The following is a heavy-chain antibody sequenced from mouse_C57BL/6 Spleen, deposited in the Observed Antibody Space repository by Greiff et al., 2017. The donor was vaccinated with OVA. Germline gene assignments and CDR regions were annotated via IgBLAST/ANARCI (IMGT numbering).Heavy chain of an antibody. Sequence: VQLQQSGAELVRPGTSVKMSCKASGYTFTNYWIGWAKQRPGHGLEWIGDIYPGGGYTTYNEKFKGKATLTADKSSRTAYMQFSSLTSEDSAIYYCARRSYGSSYENFDVWGTGTTVTVSS. CDR3: ARRSYGSSYENFDV. CDR1: GYTFTNYW. J-gene: IGHJ1*03. D-gene: IGHD1-1*01. CDR2: IYPGGGYT. V-gene: IGHV1-63*01.